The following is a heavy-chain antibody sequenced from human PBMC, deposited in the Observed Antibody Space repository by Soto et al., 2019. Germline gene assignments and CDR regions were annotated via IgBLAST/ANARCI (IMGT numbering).Heavy chain of an antibody. CDR2: INHSGST. Sequence: SETLSLTCAVYGGSFSGYYWSWIRQPPGKGLEWIGEINHSGSTNYNPSLKSRVTISVDTFKNQFSLKLSSVTAADTAVYYCARGLAIAAAGPYYYYYGMDVWGQGTTVTVSS. V-gene: IGHV4-34*01. CDR1: GGSFSGYY. J-gene: IGHJ6*02. D-gene: IGHD6-13*01. CDR3: ARGLAIAAAGPYYYYYGMDV.